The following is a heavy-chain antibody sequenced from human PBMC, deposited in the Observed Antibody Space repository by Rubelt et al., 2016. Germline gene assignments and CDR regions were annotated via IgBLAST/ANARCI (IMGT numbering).Heavy chain of an antibody. CDR2: ISGSGGST. V-gene: IGHV3-23*01. D-gene: IGHD3-22*01. J-gene: IGHJ4*02. CDR3: AKDVMIVVVTHDY. Sequence: AMSWVRQAPGKGLEWVSAISGSGGSTYYADSVKGRFTISRDNSKNTLYLQMNSLRAEDTAVYYCAKDVMIVVVTHDYWGQGTLVTVSS. CDR1: A.